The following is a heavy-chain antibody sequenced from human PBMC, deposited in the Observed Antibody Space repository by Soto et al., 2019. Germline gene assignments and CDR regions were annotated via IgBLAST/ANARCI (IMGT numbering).Heavy chain of an antibody. Sequence: PSETLSLTCTVSGGSISSGDYYWSWIRQPPGKGLEWIGYIYYSGSTYYNPSLKSRVTISVDTSKNQFSLKLSSVTAADTAVYYCARWGNTAMAGNWGQGTLVTVSS. J-gene: IGHJ4*02. V-gene: IGHV4-30-4*01. CDR3: ARWGNTAMAGN. CDR2: IYYSGST. D-gene: IGHD5-18*01. CDR1: GGSISSGDYY.